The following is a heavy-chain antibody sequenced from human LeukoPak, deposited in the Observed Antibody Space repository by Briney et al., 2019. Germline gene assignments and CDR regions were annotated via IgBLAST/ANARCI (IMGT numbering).Heavy chain of an antibody. CDR2: ITGSGDTT. CDR3: VKWGDYDILTGYYVPDF. V-gene: IGHV3-23*01. Sequence: GGSLRLSCAASGVIFRNYAMSWVRQAPGKGLEWVSAITGSGDTTYYADSVKGRFTISRDNSKNALYVEMNTLRAEDTAVYYCVKWGDYDILTGYYVPDFWGQGTLVTVSS. D-gene: IGHD3-9*01. J-gene: IGHJ4*02. CDR1: GVIFRNYA.